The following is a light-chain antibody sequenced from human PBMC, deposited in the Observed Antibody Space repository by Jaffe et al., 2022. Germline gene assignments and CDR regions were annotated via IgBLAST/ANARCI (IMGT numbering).Light chain of an antibody. CDR2: GAS. CDR3: QHRIDWPLT. J-gene: IGKJ4*01. CDR1: QSVDRF. V-gene: IGKV3-11*01. Sequence: EIVLTQSPATLSLSPGERATLSCRASQSVDRFLAWYQQKPGQAPRLLIYGASIRATGIPARFSGSGSGTDFTLTISSLEPDDFAVYYCQHRIDWPLTFGGGTNVEIK.